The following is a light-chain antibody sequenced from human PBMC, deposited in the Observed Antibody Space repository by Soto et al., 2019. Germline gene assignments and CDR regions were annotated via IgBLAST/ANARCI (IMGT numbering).Light chain of an antibody. CDR3: QQYNNWPRT. CDR1: HSVSSN. J-gene: IGKJ1*01. V-gene: IGKV3-15*01. CDR2: GAS. Sequence: EIVITQYPATLSVSPGERATLSCMASHSVSSNLAWYQQKPGQAPRLLIYGASTRATGIPARFSGSGSGTEFTLTISSXQSEDFAVYYCQQYNNWPRTFGQGTKVDIK.